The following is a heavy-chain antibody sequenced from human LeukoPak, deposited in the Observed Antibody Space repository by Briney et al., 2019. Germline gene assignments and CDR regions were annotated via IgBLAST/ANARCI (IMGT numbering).Heavy chain of an antibody. D-gene: IGHD2-21*01. V-gene: IGHV1-2*02. J-gene: IGHJ4*02. CDR2: IDANSGVT. CDR1: GYTFTAYY. Sequence: ASVKVSCKASGYTFTAYYIHWVRQAPGQGLEWMGWIDANSGVTKYAQKFQNRVSITRDTSIGTAYMELRRLISDDTAVYYCASEAYCGGGTCSVQRVASWGQGTLVTVSS. CDR3: ASEAYCGGGTCSVQRVAS.